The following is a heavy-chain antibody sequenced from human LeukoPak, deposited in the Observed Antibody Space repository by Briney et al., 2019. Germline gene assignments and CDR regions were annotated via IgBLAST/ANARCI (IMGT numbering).Heavy chain of an antibody. CDR1: GVTFSSYA. J-gene: IGHJ4*02. CDR3: AKVPATIVGATTPFDY. V-gene: IGHV3-23*01. CDR2: ISGSGGST. D-gene: IGHD1-26*01. Sequence: PGGSLRLSCAASGVTFSSYAMSWVRQAPGKGLEWVSAISGSGGSTYYADSVKGRFTISRDNSKNTLYLQMNSLRAEDTAVYYCAKVPATIVGATTPFDYWGQGTLVTVSS.